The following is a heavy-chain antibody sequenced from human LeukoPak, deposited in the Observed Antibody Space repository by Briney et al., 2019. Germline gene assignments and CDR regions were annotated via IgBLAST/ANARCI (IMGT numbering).Heavy chain of an antibody. CDR2: IYYSGST. J-gene: IGHJ5*02. CDR1: GGSISSGGYY. CDR3: ARNVLYYDYVWGSSSPFDP. D-gene: IGHD3-16*01. Sequence: PSETLSLTCTVSGGSISSGGYYWSWIRQHPGKGLEWIGYIYYSGSTYYNPSLKSRVTISVDTSKNQFSLKLSSVTAADTAVYYCARNVLYYDYVWGSSSPFDPWGQGTLVTVSS. V-gene: IGHV4-31*03.